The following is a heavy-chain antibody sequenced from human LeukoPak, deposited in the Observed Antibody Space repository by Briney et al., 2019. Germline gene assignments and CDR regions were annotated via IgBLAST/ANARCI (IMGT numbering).Heavy chain of an antibody. D-gene: IGHD3-10*01. V-gene: IGHV3-30-3*01. CDR3: ARDVLTYGSYFDY. CDR1: GFTFSSYA. J-gene: IGHJ4*02. Sequence: GGPLRLSRAASGFTFSSYAMHWVRQAPGKGLEWVAVISYDGSNKYYADSVKGRFTISRDNSKNTLYLQMNSLRAEDTAVYYCARDVLTYGSYFDYWGQGTLVTVSS. CDR2: ISYDGSNK.